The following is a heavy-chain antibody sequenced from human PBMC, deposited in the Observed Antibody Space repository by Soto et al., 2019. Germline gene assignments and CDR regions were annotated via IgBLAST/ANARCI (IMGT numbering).Heavy chain of an antibody. D-gene: IGHD2-8*01. CDR1: GGSISSGGYY. CDR3: ARDRANGVCYISKNSGGSCSAFDI. V-gene: IGHV4-31*03. Sequence: SETLSLTCTVSGGSISSGGYYWSWIRQHPGKGLEWIGYIYYSGSTYYNPSLKSRVTISVDTSKNQFSLKLSSVTAADTAVYYCARDRANGVCYISKNSGGSCSAFDIWGQGTMVTGSS. CDR2: IYYSGST. J-gene: IGHJ3*02.